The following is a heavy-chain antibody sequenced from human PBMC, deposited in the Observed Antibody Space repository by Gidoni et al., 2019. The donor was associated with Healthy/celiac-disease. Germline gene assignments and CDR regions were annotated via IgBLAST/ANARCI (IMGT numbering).Heavy chain of an antibody. CDR1: GHTFNRYG. D-gene: IGHD6-19*01. CDR3: AKDMYSSGWYGGGYYYYYGMDV. Sequence: HVQLVQSGRGLVQPGRSLRLSCATSGHTFNRYGTPWVRQGPGKGLQWVAVISYDGSNKYYADSVKGRFTISRDNSKNTLYLQMNSLRAEDTAVYYCAKDMYSSGWYGGGYYYYYGMDVWGQGTTVTVSS. V-gene: IGHV3-30*18. CDR2: ISYDGSNK. J-gene: IGHJ6*02.